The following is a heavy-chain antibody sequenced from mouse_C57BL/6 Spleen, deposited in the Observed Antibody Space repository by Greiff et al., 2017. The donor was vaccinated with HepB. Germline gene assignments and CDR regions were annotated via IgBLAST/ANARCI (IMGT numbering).Heavy chain of an antibody. CDR2: IDPSDSYT. D-gene: IGHD2-4*01. CDR1: GYTFTSYW. Sequence: QVQLQQPGAELVMPGASVKLSCKASGYTFTSYWMHWVKQRPGQGLEWIGEIDPSDSYTNYNQKFKGKSTLTLDKSSSTAYMQLSSLTSEDSAVYYCARRGALHDYDGSWFAYWGQGTLVTVSA. J-gene: IGHJ3*01. V-gene: IGHV1-69*01. CDR3: ARRGALHDYDGSWFAY.